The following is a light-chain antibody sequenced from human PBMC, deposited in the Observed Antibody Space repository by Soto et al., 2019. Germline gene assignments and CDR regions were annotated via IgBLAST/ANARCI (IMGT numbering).Light chain of an antibody. J-gene: IGKJ1*01. CDR1: QSVSTK. Sequence: EIVLTQSPATLSVSPGEGATLSCRASQSVSTKLAWYQQKPGQAPRLLIYAASTRATGVPARFSGSGSGTEFTLTISSLEPEDVAVYYCQHYNDWRWTFGQGTKVEIK. CDR2: AAS. V-gene: IGKV3-15*01. CDR3: QHYNDWRWT.